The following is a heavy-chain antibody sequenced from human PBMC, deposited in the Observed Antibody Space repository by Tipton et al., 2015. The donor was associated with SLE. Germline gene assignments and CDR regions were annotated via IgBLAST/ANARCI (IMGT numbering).Heavy chain of an antibody. J-gene: IGHJ4*02. Sequence: LRLSCTVSGGSISNYYWSWIRQPPGKGLDWIGYIYYSGSTNYNPSLESRVTISVDTSKNQFSLKLSSVTAADTAVYYCATQGYYDSSFDYWGQGTLVTVSS. V-gene: IGHV4-59*08. CDR2: IYYSGST. CDR1: GGSISNYY. CDR3: ATQGYYDSSFDY. D-gene: IGHD3-16*01.